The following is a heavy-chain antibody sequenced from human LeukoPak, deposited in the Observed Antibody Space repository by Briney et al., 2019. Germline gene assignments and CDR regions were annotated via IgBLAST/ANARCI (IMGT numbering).Heavy chain of an antibody. CDR2: ISSSSSYI. Sequence: GGSLRLSCAASGFTFSSYSMHWVRQAPGKGLEWVSSISSSSSYIYYADSVKGRFTISRDNSKNTLYLQMNSLRVEDTAVYYCARLPAMEWYYYYYYMDVWGKGTTVTVSS. V-gene: IGHV3-21*01. CDR1: GFTFSSYS. CDR3: ARLPAMEWYYYYYYMDV. D-gene: IGHD5-18*01. J-gene: IGHJ6*03.